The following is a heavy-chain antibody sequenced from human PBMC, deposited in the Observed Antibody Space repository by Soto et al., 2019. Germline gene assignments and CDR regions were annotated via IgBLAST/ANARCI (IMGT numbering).Heavy chain of an antibody. CDR3: ARGSWDDVSGHYYMDV. J-gene: IGHJ6*03. D-gene: IGHD1-1*01. Sequence: SQTLSLTCDISGDNVSSNSAAWNWIRQTPSRGLEWLGRTYYRSKWYSNYAISVKSRVTVNPDTFKNQFSLQLNSVTPEDTAVYYCARGSWDDVSGHYYMDVWGKGTTVTVS. V-gene: IGHV6-1*01. CDR1: GDNVSSNSAA. CDR2: TYYRSKWYS.